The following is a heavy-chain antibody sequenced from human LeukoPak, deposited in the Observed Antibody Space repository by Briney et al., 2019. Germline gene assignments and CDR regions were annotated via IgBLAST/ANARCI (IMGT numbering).Heavy chain of an antibody. CDR2: VFYSGTT. J-gene: IGHJ3*02. D-gene: IGHD3-22*01. CDR1: GGSIGSHY. CDR3: ARDYYDSRGEAFDI. V-gene: IGHV4-59*11. Sequence: SETLSLTCTVSGGSIGSHYWSWIRQPPGKGLEWICYVFYSGTTNYNPSLKSRVTISVDTSKNQFSLKLSSVTAADTAVYYCARDYYDSRGEAFDIWGLGTMVTVSS.